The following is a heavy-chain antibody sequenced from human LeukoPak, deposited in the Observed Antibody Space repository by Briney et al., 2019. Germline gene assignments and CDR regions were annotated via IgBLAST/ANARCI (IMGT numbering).Heavy chain of an antibody. D-gene: IGHD3-10*01. CDR3: ARDTTMVRGVMNYFDY. Sequence: GGSLRLSCAAPGFTFSSYSMNWVRQAPGKGLEWVSSISSSSSYIYYADSVKGRFTISRDNAKNSLYLQMNSLRAEDTAVYYCARDTTMVRGVMNYFDYWGQGTLVTVSS. CDR2: ISSSSSYI. CDR1: GFTFSSYS. J-gene: IGHJ4*02. V-gene: IGHV3-21*01.